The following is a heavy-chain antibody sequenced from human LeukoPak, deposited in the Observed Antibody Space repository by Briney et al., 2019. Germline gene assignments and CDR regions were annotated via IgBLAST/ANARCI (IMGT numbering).Heavy chain of an antibody. Sequence: TSGTLSLTCAVSGASINSSNWWSWVRQSPGKGLEWIGEIYHSGSTNYNPSLKSRVTISVDTSKNQFSLKLSSVTAADTAVYYCARAKRWLPFDYWGQGTLVTVSS. V-gene: IGHV4-4*02. CDR3: ARAKRWLPFDY. J-gene: IGHJ4*02. CDR1: GASINSSNW. D-gene: IGHD5-24*01. CDR2: IYHSGST.